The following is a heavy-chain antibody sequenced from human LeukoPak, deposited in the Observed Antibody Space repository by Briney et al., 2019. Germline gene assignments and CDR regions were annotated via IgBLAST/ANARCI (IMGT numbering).Heavy chain of an antibody. Sequence: ASVKVSFKASGYTFTDYYMHWVRQDPGQGLEWMGWINPNSGDTNYAQKFQGRVTMTRDTSISTAYMELSRLRSDDTAVYYCAREGADCSSTSCSEEFDYWGQGTLVTVSS. CDR2: INPNSGDT. J-gene: IGHJ4*02. D-gene: IGHD2-2*01. CDR1: GYTFTDYY. CDR3: AREGADCSSTSCSEEFDY. V-gene: IGHV1-2*02.